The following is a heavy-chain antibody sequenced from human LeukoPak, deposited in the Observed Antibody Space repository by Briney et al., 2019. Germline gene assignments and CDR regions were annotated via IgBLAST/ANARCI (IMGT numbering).Heavy chain of an antibody. CDR2: ISYDGSNK. J-gene: IGHJ4*02. D-gene: IGHD4-17*01. CDR1: GFTFSSYA. V-gene: IGHV3-30*04. Sequence: GGSLGLSCAASGFTFSSYAMHWVRQAPGKGLEWVAVISYDGSNKYYADSVKGRFTISRDNSKNTLYLQMNSLRAEDTAVYYCARSNYGDYAPLDYWGQGTLVTVSS. CDR3: ARSNYGDYAPLDY.